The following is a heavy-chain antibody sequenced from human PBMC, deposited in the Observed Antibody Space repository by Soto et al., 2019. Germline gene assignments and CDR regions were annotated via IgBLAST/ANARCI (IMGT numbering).Heavy chain of an antibody. D-gene: IGHD5-18*01. CDR2: ISYDGSNK. V-gene: IGHV3-30-3*01. Sequence: QVQLVESGGGVVQPGRSLRLSCAASGFTFSSYAMHWVRQAPGKGLEWVAVISYDGSNKYYADSVKGRFTISRDNSKNTLYLQMNSLRAEDTAVYYCARDPGDTAMDPPGDYWGQGTLVTVSS. CDR1: GFTFSSYA. CDR3: ARDPGDTAMDPPGDY. J-gene: IGHJ4*02.